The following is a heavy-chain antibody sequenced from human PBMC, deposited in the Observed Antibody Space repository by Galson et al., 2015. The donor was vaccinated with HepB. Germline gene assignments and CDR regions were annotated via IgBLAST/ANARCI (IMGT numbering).Heavy chain of an antibody. Sequence: QSGAEVKKPGESLRISCKGSGYTFTTYWINWVRQMPGKGLEWMGRIDPSDFYTDYSPSFQGHVSISADKSVNTAFLYWSSLKASDIAIYYCARQSKIVVPASDQHGMDVWGQGTTATVSS. CDR3: ARQSKIVVPASDQHGMDV. CDR1: GYTFTTYW. CDR2: IDPSDFYT. D-gene: IGHD3-22*01. J-gene: IGHJ6*02. V-gene: IGHV5-10-1*01.